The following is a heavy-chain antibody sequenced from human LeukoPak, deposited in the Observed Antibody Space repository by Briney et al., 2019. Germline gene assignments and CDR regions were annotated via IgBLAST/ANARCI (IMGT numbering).Heavy chain of an antibody. CDR3: ARDYCSSTSCYPYYFDY. J-gene: IGHJ4*02. CDR1: GGSISSYY. CDR2: IYTSGST. D-gene: IGHD2-2*01. Sequence: PSETLSLTCTVSGGSISSYYWSWIRQPAGKGLEWIGRIYTSGSTNYNPSLKSRVTMSVDTSKNQLSLKLSSVTAADTAVYYCARDYCSSTSCYPYYFDYWGQGTLVTVSS. V-gene: IGHV4-4*07.